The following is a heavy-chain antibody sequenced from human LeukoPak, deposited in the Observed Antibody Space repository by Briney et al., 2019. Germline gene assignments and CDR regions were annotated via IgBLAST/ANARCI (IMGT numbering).Heavy chain of an antibody. V-gene: IGHV7-4-1*02. D-gene: IGHD3-22*01. Sequence: ASVKVSCKASGYTFTNYAMNWVRQAPGQGLEWMGWINTNTGNPTYAQGFTGRFVFSLDTSVSTAYLQISSLKAEDTAVYYCARESYYYDSSGYYSPFFDYWGQGTLVTVSS. J-gene: IGHJ4*02. CDR3: ARESYYYDSSGYYSPFFDY. CDR1: GYTFTNYA. CDR2: INTNTGNP.